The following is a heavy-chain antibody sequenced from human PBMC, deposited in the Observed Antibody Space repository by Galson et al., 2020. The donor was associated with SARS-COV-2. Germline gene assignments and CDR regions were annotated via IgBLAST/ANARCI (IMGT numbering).Heavy chain of an antibody. J-gene: IGHJ5*02. D-gene: IGHD2-21*01. CDR2: IYPGDSDT. V-gene: IGHV5-51*01. Sequence: KIGESLKISCKGSGYSFTDYWIGWVRQMPGKGLEWMGFIYPGDSDTVYNPSFQGQVTISADKSITTAYLQWSTLKASDTAMYYCARRESRHSFYFDPWGQGTLVTVSS. CDR3: ARRESRHSFYFDP. CDR1: GYSFTDYW.